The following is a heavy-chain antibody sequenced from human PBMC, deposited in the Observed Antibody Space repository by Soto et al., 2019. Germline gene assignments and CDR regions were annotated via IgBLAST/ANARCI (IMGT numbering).Heavy chain of an antibody. D-gene: IGHD3-16*01. V-gene: IGHV1-69*13. J-gene: IGHJ3*01. CDR1: GGTFCIYA. Sequence: SVKISRTSSGGTFCIYAISGVRQAPGQGLEWMGGIIPIFGTANYAQKFQGRVTITADESTSTAYLELRSLISEDWAVFYCAGDGCLNGFSAWGMGSFYRWAQGTMVTVSS. CDR2: IIPIFGTA. CDR3: AGDGCLNGFSAWGMGSFYR.